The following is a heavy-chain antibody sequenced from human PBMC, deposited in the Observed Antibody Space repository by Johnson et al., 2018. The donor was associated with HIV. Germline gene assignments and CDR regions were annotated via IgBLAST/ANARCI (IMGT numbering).Heavy chain of an antibody. D-gene: IGHD1-26*01. V-gene: IGHV3-20*04. CDR2: INWNGGSI. CDR1: GFNFDDYA. CDR3: ARGRPWGWELRRVAFDI. Sequence: VQLVESGGGVVRPGGSLRLSCAASGFNFDDYAMSWVRQVPGKGLEGVSGINWNGGSIGYADSVKGRFTISRDNAKKSLYLQMNSLRDEDTALYYCARGRPWGWELRRVAFDIWGQGTMVTVSS. J-gene: IGHJ3*02.